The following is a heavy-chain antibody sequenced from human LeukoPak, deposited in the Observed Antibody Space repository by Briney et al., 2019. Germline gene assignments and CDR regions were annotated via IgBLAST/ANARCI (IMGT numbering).Heavy chain of an antibody. CDR2: IKQDGSEK. CDR3: ARENVYDFWSGYYYYYYYMDV. CDR1: GFTFSSYW. D-gene: IGHD3-3*01. V-gene: IGHV3-7*01. J-gene: IGHJ6*03. Sequence: PGGSLRLSCAASGFTFSSYWMSWVRQATGRGLEWVANIKQDGSEKYYVDSVKGRFTISRDNAKNSLYLQMNSLRAEDTAVYYCARENVYDFWSGYYYYYYYMDVWGKGTTVTVSS.